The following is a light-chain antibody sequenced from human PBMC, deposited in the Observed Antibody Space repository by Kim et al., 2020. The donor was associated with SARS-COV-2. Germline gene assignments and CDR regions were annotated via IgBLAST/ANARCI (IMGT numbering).Light chain of an antibody. J-gene: IGLJ2*01. CDR1: KLGDKY. Sequence: VSPGQTASITCSGDKLGDKYACWYQQKPGQSPVLVIYQDSKRASGIPERGSGSNSGNTATLTISGTQAMDEADYYCQAWDRTTVVFGGGTQLTVL. CDR2: QDS. CDR3: QAWDRTTVV. V-gene: IGLV3-1*01.